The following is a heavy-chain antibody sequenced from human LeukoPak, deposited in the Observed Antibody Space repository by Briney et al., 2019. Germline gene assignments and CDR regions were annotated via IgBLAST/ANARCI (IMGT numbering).Heavy chain of an antibody. Sequence: ASVKVSCKASGGTFSSYAIRWVRQAPGQGLEWMGGIIPIFGTANYAQKFQGRVTITADKSTSTAYMELSSLRSEDTAVYYCARGPPGSSHYYDSSGPFDYWGQGTLVTVSS. D-gene: IGHD3-22*01. CDR2: IIPIFGTA. J-gene: IGHJ4*02. CDR1: GGTFSSYA. V-gene: IGHV1-69*06. CDR3: ARGPPGSSHYYDSSGPFDY.